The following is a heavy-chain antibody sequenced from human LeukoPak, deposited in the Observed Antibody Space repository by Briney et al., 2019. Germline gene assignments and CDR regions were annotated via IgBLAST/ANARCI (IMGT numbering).Heavy chain of an antibody. Sequence: GGSLRLSCAASGFTFSSYAMHWVRQAPGKGLEWVAVISYDGSNKYYADSVKGRFTISRDNSKNTLYLQMNSLRAEDTAVYYCARGRDLYYYDSSGYYDYWGQGTLVTVSS. CDR3: ARGRDLYYYDSSGYYDY. D-gene: IGHD3-22*01. CDR2: ISYDGSNK. V-gene: IGHV3-30-3*01. J-gene: IGHJ4*02. CDR1: GFTFSSYA.